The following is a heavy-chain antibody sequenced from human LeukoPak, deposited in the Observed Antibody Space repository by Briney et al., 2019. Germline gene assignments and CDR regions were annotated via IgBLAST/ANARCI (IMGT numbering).Heavy chain of an antibody. J-gene: IGHJ4*02. D-gene: IGHD3-3*01. CDR2: ISAYNGNT. Sequence: ASVKVSCKASGSTFTSSGTSWVRQAPGQGLEWMGWISAYNGNTNYAQKLQGRVTMTTDTSTSTAYMGLRSVRSDDTAVYYCARVFTIFGVVSTPDYWGQGTLVTVSS. CDR3: ARVFTIFGVVSTPDY. CDR1: GSTFTSSG. V-gene: IGHV1-18*01.